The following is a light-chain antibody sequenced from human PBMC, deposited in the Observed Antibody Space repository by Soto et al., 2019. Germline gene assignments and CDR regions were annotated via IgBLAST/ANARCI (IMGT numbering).Light chain of an antibody. Sequence: DIQMTQSPSTLSAFVGDRVTITCRASQDIAIYLAWYQQKPGEAPKLLIYAASTLYGGVPSRFSGSGSGTDFALTITSLQAEDFAIYYCQHLRMYPSTFGGGDKVDIK. CDR2: AAS. CDR3: QHLRMYPST. V-gene: IGKV1-9*01. J-gene: IGKJ4*01. CDR1: QDIAIY.